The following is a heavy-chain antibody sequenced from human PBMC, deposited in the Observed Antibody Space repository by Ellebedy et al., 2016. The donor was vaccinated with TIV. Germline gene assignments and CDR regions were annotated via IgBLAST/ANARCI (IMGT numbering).Heavy chain of an antibody. J-gene: IGHJ3*02. D-gene: IGHD3-22*01. V-gene: IGHV5-51*01. Sequence: GESLKISCKGSGYSFTSYWIGWVRQMPGKGLEWMGIIYPGDSDTRYSPSFQGQVTISADKSISTAYLQWSSLKASDTAMYYCARHSDYYDSSGYFQDAFDIWGQGTMVTVSS. CDR1: GYSFTSYW. CDR3: ARHSDYYDSSGYFQDAFDI. CDR2: IYPGDSDT.